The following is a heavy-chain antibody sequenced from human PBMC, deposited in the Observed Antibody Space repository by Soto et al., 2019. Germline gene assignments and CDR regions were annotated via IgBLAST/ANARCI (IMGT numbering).Heavy chain of an antibody. D-gene: IGHD6-19*01. V-gene: IGHV4-34*01. CDR2: INHSGST. J-gene: IGHJ5*02. CDR1: GGSFSGYY. Sequence: SETLSLTCAVYGGSFSGYYWSWIRQPPGKGLEWIGEINHSGSTNYNPSLKSRVTISVDTSKNQFSLKLSSVTAADTAVYYCARGGRSSGWARGWSDPWGQGTLVTVSS. CDR3: ARGGRSSGWARGWSDP.